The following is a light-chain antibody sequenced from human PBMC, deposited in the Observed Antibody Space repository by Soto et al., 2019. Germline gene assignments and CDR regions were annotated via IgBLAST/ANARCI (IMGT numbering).Light chain of an antibody. CDR3: QLWDSNSDHVV. CDR1: NIGRKS. J-gene: IGLJ2*01. Sequence: SYELTQPPSVSVAPGQTARITCGGSNIGRKSVHWYQQKPRQDPVVVVYDDRDRPSGIPERFSGSNSGNTATLTISRVEAGDEADYYCQLWDSNSDHVVFGEGTKLTVL. V-gene: IGLV3-21*02. CDR2: DDR.